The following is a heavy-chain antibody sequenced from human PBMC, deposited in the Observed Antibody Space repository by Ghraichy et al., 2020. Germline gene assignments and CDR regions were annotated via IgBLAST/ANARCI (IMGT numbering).Heavy chain of an antibody. V-gene: IGHV3-74*01. CDR3: ARDTEFRGGSYPGFDY. CDR1: ASIFGDSW. Sequence: GGSLRLSCAASSASIFGDSWMHWVRQGPGEGLVWVSRITSDGTNTIYADSVKGRFTISRDNAKNSLYLQMNSLRAEDTAVYYCARDTEFRGGSYPGFDYWGQGTLVPVSS. CDR2: ITSDGTNT. J-gene: IGHJ4*02. D-gene: IGHD1-26*01.